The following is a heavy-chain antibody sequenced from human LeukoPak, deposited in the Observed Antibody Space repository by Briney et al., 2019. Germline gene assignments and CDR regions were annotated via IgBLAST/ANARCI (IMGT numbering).Heavy chain of an antibody. Sequence: ASVKVSCKASGYTFTGYYMHWVRQAPGQGLEWMGWISAYNGNTNYAQNVQGRVTMTTDISTTTAYMELRSLRSDDTAVYYCARDHEYSSGWYKTLDIWGQGTMVTVSS. J-gene: IGHJ3*02. D-gene: IGHD6-19*01. CDR2: ISAYNGNT. CDR3: ARDHEYSSGWYKTLDI. V-gene: IGHV1-18*04. CDR1: GYTFTGYY.